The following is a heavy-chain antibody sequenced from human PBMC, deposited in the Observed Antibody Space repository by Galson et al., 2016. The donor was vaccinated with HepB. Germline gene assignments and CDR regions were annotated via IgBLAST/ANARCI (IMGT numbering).Heavy chain of an antibody. CDR3: VRAATTLRSGWKTLAPRFYYSGMDV. CDR1: GDSVSSKTVA. V-gene: IGHV6-1*01. CDR2: TYSRSRWHT. J-gene: IGHJ6*02. D-gene: IGHD6-19*01. Sequence: CAISGDSVSSKTVAWNWIRQSPSRGLEWLGGTYSRSRWHTDYAPSMKSRITISSDTSKNQSSLQLNSVTPEDTAVYYCVRAATTLRSGWKTLAPRFYYSGMDVWGQGTTVTVSS.